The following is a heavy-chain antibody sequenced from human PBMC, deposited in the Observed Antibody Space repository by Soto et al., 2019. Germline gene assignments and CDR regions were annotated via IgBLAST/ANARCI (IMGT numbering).Heavy chain of an antibody. J-gene: IGHJ6*02. CDR2: IIPILGIA. Sequence: QVQLVQSGAEVKKPGSSVKVSCKASGGTFSSYTISWVRQAPGQGLEWMGRIIPILGIANYAQKFQGRVTITADKSTSTAYMELSSLRSEDTAVYYCASARDYYCGMDVWGQGTTVTVSS. CDR1: GGTFSSYT. V-gene: IGHV1-69*02. CDR3: ASARDYYCGMDV.